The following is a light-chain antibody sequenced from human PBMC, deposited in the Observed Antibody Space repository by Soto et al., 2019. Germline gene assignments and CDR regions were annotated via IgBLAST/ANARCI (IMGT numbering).Light chain of an antibody. CDR2: DVS. CDR1: SSDVGTYNY. Sequence: QSALTQPASVSGSPVQSITISCTGTSSDVGTYNYVSWYQQHPGKAPKLMIYDVSNRPSGVSNRFSGSKSGNTASLTISGLQAEDEADYYCSSHTGSTVVFGGGTKLTVL. V-gene: IGLV2-14*01. J-gene: IGLJ2*01. CDR3: SSHTGSTVV.